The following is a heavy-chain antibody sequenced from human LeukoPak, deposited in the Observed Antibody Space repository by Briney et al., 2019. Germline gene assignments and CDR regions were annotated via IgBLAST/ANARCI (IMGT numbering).Heavy chain of an antibody. CDR2: IISIFGTA. Sequence: SVKVSCKASGGTFSSYAISWVRQAPGQGLEWMGGIISIFGTANYARKFQGRVTITADESTSTAYMELSSLRSEDTAVYYCARSTQNYDFWSGYYYYYYYGMDVWGQGTTVTVSS. CDR1: GGTFSSYA. J-gene: IGHJ6*02. D-gene: IGHD3-3*01. CDR3: ARSTQNYDFWSGYYYYYYYGMDV. V-gene: IGHV1-69*13.